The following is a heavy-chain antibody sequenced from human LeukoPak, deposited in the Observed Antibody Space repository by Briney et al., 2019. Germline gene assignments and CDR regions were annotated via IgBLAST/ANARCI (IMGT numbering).Heavy chain of an antibody. CDR1: GFTVSSNY. CDR3: ASQGLGYCSGGSCYRFDY. J-gene: IGHJ4*02. CDR2: IYSGGST. D-gene: IGHD2-15*01. Sequence: PGGSLRLSCAASGFTVSSNYMSWVRQAPGKGLEWVSLIYSGGSTYYADSVKGRFTISRDNSKNTLYLRMNGLRAEDTAVYYCASQGLGYCSGGSCYRFDYWGQGTLVTVSS. V-gene: IGHV3-53*01.